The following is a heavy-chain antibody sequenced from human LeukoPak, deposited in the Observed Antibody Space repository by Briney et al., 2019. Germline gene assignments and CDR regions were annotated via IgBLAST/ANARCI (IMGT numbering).Heavy chain of an antibody. CDR1: GFTFSSYA. V-gene: IGHV3-21*01. Sequence: PGGSLRLSCAASGFTFSSYAMSWVRQAPGKGLEWVSSISSSSSYIYYADSVKGRFTISRDNAKNSLFLQMNSLRAEDTAVYYCARDLLGETGYGGQGTLVTVSS. CDR2: ISSSSSYI. CDR3: ARDLLGETGY. D-gene: IGHD3-10*01. J-gene: IGHJ4*02.